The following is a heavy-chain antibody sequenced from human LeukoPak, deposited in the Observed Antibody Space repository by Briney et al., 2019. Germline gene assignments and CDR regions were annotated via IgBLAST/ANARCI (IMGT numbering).Heavy chain of an antibody. Sequence: GGSLRLSCAGAGFTFSTHTINWVRQAPGKGLEWVSSISSSSAYIYYADSVKGRFTISRDNPKNTLYLQMNSLTAEDTAVYYCAKGVSGWYTFDYCGQGTLVTVSS. V-gene: IGHV3-21*04. CDR1: GFTFSTHT. CDR2: ISSSSAYI. CDR3: AKGVSGWYTFDY. J-gene: IGHJ4*02. D-gene: IGHD6-19*01.